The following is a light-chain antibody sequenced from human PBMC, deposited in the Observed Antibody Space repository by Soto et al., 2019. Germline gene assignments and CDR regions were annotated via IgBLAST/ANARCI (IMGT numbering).Light chain of an antibody. CDR2: GAS. Sequence: EIVLTQSPGTLSLSPGERATLSCRASQSVSSSYLAWYQQKPGQAPRLLIYGASSRATGIPDRFSGSASGTDFTLTISGLEPEDFALYYCQQRSNWPITFGQGTRLEI. J-gene: IGKJ5*01. CDR3: QQRSNWPIT. CDR1: QSVSSSY. V-gene: IGKV3D-20*02.